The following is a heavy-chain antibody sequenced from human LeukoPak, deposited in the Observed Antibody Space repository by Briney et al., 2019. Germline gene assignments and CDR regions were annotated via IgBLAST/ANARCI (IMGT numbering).Heavy chain of an antibody. V-gene: IGHV3-30*14. CDR2: ISYDGSNK. Sequence: PGGSLRLSCAASGFTFSSYAMHWVRQAPGKGLERVAVISYDGSNKYYADSVKGRFTISRDNSKNTLYLQMGSLRAEDMAVYYCARSRSGWELYSYWGQGTLVTVSS. J-gene: IGHJ4*02. CDR1: GFTFSSYA. CDR3: ARSRSGWELYSY. D-gene: IGHD1-26*01.